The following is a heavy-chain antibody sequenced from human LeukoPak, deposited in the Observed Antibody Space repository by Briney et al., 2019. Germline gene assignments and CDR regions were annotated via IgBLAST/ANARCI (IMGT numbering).Heavy chain of an antibody. CDR2: IYYSGST. CDR1: GFTFSDNS. D-gene: IGHD3-22*01. V-gene: IGHV4-38-2*02. Sequence: GSLRLSCVASGFTFSDNSMTWIRQPPGKGLEWIGSIYYSGSTYYNPSLKSRVTISVDTSKNQFSLKLSSVTAADTAVYYCARDGDTYYYDSSGYSGTNWFDPWGQGTLVTVSS. CDR3: ARDGDTYYYDSSGYSGTNWFDP. J-gene: IGHJ5*02.